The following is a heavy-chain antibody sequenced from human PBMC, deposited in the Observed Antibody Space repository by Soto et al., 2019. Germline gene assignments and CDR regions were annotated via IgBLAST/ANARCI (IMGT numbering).Heavy chain of an antibody. CDR3: ARSQGSSTSLEIYYYYCYGMDV. CDR2: IIPISGTA. V-gene: IGHV1-69*01. J-gene: IGHJ6*01. D-gene: IGHD2-2*01. CDR1: GGTFSSYA. Sequence: QVQLVQSGAEVKKPGSSVKVSCKASGGTFSSYAISWVRQAPGQGLEWMGGIIPISGTANYAQKCPGRVTITADESTSPAYMELSSLRSEDTAVYYCARSQGSSTSLEIYYYYCYGMDVWGQGTRVTVSS.